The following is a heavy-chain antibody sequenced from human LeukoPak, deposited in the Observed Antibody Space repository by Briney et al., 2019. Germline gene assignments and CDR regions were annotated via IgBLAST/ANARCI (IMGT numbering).Heavy chain of an antibody. V-gene: IGHV5-51*01. CDR3: ARCSGSKRIYYYYYYGMDV. CDR2: IYPGDSDT. Sequence: GESLKISCKGSGYSFTSYWIGWVRQMPGKGLEWMGIIYPGDSDTRYSPSFQGQVTISADKSISTAYLQWSSLKASDTAMYYCARCSGSKRIYYYYYYGMDVWGQGTTVTVSS. D-gene: IGHD2-15*01. CDR1: GYSFTSYW. J-gene: IGHJ6*02.